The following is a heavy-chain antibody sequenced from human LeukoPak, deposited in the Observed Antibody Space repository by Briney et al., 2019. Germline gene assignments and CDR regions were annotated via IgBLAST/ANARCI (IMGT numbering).Heavy chain of an antibody. CDR1: GFTFSNYW. D-gene: IGHD3-3*01. CDR3: VRDWDHYDFDS. V-gene: IGHV3-74*01. CDR2: INPAGNCA. Sequence: QAGGSLRLSCAASGFTFSNYWIPWVRHAPGKGLVWVSRINPAGNCANYADSVKGRFTISRDNAKNTVYLQMNSLRAEDTALFYCVRDWDHYDFDSWGQGTLVTVSS. J-gene: IGHJ5*01.